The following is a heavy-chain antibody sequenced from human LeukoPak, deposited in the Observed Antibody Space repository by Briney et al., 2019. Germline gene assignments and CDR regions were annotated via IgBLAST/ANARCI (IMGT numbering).Heavy chain of an antibody. CDR1: GSTFGSFA. CDR2: IFGIGGSA. D-gene: IGHD5-18*01. V-gene: IGHV3-23*01. CDR3: GKTTAGYSSGQKPAWPGDY. Sequence: GGSLRLSCEASGSTFGSFAMYWVGQAPGKGLDWIAGIFGIGGSAHYADSVKGRFTISSDNSNNTVYLQLNSLRAEDTAVYYCGKTTAGYSSGQKPAWPGDYWGQGTLVTVSS. J-gene: IGHJ4*02.